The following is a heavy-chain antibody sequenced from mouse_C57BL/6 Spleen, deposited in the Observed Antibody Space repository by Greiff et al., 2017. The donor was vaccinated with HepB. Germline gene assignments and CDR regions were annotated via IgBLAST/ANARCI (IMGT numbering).Heavy chain of an antibody. D-gene: IGHD2-1*01. Sequence: QVTLKESGAELARPGASVKLSCKASGYTFTSYGISWVKQRTGQGLEWIGEIYPRSGNTYYNEKFKGKATLTADKSSSTAYMELRSLTSEDSAVYVCARGGGDGNYDYFDYWGQGTTLTVSS. CDR3: ARGGGDGNYDYFDY. CDR1: GYTFTSYG. CDR2: IYPRSGNT. V-gene: IGHV1-81*01. J-gene: IGHJ2*01.